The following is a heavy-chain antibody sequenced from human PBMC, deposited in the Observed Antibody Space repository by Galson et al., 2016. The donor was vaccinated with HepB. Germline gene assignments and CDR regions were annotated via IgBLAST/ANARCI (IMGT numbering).Heavy chain of an antibody. D-gene: IGHD6-13*01. CDR2: IYHRGNT. CDR3: AMGRAAGS. V-gene: IGHV4-4*02. Sequence: ETLSLTCAVSGVSIGSDIWWSWVRQPPGKGLEWIGEIYHRGNTNYNPSLKSRVTMSVDKTKNHFSLELNSVTAADTAVYYCAMGRAAGSRGQGTLVTVSS. CDR1: GVSIGSDIW. J-gene: IGHJ4*02.